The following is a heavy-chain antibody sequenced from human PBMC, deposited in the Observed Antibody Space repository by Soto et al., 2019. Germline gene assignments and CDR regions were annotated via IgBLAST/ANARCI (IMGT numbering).Heavy chain of an antibody. CDR2: ISSSSSYI. CDR3: ARVLYSSSPHFDY. D-gene: IGHD6-6*01. CDR1: GFTFSSYS. V-gene: IGHV3-21*01. J-gene: IGHJ4*02. Sequence: GGSLRISCAASGFTFSSYSMNWVRQAPGKGLEWVSSISSSSSYIYYADSVKGRFTISRDNAKNSLYLQMNSLRAEDTAVYYCARVLYSSSPHFDYWGQGTLVTVSS.